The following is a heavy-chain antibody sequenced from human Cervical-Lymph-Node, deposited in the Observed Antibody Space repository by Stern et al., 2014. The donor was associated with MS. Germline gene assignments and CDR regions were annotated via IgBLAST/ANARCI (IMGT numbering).Heavy chain of an antibody. CDR2: LGSKAMSDAT. V-gene: IGHV3-73*01. J-gene: IGHJ4*02. Sequence: EVQLVESGGGLVQPGGSLKLSCAASGFTFSGSTIHWVRQASGNGLEWVCRLGSKAMSDATAYAASVRGRFTISRDDSKNTAYLQLNSLKTEDTAMYYCTRLSYSGYDPDDNWGQGTRVTVSS. D-gene: IGHD5-12*01. CDR3: TRLSYSGYDPDDN. CDR1: GFTFSGST.